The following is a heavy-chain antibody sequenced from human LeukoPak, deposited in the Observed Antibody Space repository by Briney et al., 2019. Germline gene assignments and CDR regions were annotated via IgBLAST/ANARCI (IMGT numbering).Heavy chain of an antibody. D-gene: IGHD3-16*01. V-gene: IGHV3-23*01. CDR3: ARDTRKGDLNY. CDR1: GFIFSNYG. Sequence: GSLRLSCAASGFIFSNYGMNWVRQAPGKGLEWVAAISASGSATSYADSVRGRFTISRDNSKSTTYLQMNSLRAEDTAVYYCARDTRKGDLNYWGQGTLVTVSS. CDR2: ISASGSAT. J-gene: IGHJ4*02.